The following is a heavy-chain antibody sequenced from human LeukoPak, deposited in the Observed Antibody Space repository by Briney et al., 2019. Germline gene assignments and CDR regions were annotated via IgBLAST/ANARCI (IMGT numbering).Heavy chain of an antibody. J-gene: IGHJ6*02. CDR3: ALWSYYYYGLDV. CDR1: GFTFSDRD. V-gene: IGHV3-72*01. CDR2: SRNKAKSHTT. Sequence: LPGGSLRLSCAASGFTFSDRDMDWVRQAPGKGLEWVGRSRNKAKSHTTEYAASVKGRFTISRDNSNNSVWLQMNSLKTEDTAVYYCALWSYYYYGLDVWGQGTTVTVS. D-gene: IGHD5-18*01.